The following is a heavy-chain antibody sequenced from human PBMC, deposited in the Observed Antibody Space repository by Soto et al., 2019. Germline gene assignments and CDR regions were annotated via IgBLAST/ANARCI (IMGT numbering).Heavy chain of an antibody. D-gene: IGHD4-17*01. CDR1: GGSISSSSYY. J-gene: IGHJ4*02. CDR3: ARHVGGDYGDYMYYFDY. CDR2: IYYSGST. Sequence: QLQLQESGPGLVKPSETLSLTCTVSGGSISSSSYYWGWIRQPPGKGLEWIVSIYYSGSTYYNPSLQSRVTISVDTSKNQFSLKLSSVTAADTAVYYCARHVGGDYGDYMYYFDYWGQGTLVTVSS. V-gene: IGHV4-39*01.